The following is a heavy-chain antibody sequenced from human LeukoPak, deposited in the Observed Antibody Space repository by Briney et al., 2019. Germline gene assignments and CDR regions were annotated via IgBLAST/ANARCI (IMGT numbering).Heavy chain of an antibody. Sequence: GGSLRLSCAASGFTFSDYYMSWIRQAPGKGLEWVSYISSSSSYTNYADSVKGRFTISGDNAKNSLYLQMNSLRAEDTAVYYCARGFLWFGELLYPAPFDYWGQGTLVTVSS. D-gene: IGHD3-10*01. CDR3: ARGFLWFGELLYPAPFDY. CDR2: ISSSSSYT. V-gene: IGHV3-11*06. J-gene: IGHJ4*02. CDR1: GFTFSDYY.